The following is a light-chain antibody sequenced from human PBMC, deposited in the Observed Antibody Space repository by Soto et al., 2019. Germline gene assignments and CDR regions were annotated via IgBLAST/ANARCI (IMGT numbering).Light chain of an antibody. Sequence: DIQMTQSPSTLSASVGDRVTITCRARQSITTWLAWYQQKPGKAPNLLIYKASNLETGVPSRFSGSGSGTEFTLTISGLQRDDFATYYCQQYETYYTFGQGPKLEIK. CDR1: QSITTW. V-gene: IGKV1-5*03. J-gene: IGKJ2*01. CDR3: QQYETYYT. CDR2: KAS.